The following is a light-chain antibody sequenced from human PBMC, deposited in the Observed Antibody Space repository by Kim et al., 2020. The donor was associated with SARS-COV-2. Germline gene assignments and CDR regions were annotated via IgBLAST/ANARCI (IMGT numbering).Light chain of an antibody. CDR2: GVS. CDR1: QPISRD. V-gene: IGKV3-15*01. J-gene: IGKJ4*01. Sequence: VFPGERPTLSVRTSQPISRDLAWYQPNPGQATRLLIYGVSTRATGIPATFTGSGSGTEFTLTISSLQSEDFAVYYCQQYNDWPLTFGGGTKVDIK. CDR3: QQYNDWPLT.